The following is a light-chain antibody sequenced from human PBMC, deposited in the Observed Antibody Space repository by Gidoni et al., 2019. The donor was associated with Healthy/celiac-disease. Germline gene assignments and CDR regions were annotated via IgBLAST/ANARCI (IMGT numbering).Light chain of an antibody. CDR1: SSNIGNNY. J-gene: IGLJ2*01. CDR3: GTWDSSLSAV. V-gene: IGLV1-51*01. CDR2: DNN. Sequence: QSVLTQPPSVSAAPGQKVTISCSGSSSNIGNNYVSWYQQLPGTAPNLLFYDNNKRPSGIPDRFSGSKSGTSATLGITGLQTGDEADYYCGTWDSSLSAVFGGGTKLTVL.